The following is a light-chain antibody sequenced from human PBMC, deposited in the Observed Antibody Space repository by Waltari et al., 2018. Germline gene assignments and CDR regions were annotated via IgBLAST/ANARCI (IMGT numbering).Light chain of an antibody. Sequence: QSALTQPPSASGSPGQSVTISCTGTSSDVGGYNYVSWYQQYPGKAPKLMIYEVNKRPSGVPERFSGSKSGNTASLTVSGLQAEDEADYYCSSFAGSNIPPYVCGTGTKVTVL. CDR1: SSDVGGYNY. CDR3: SSFAGSNIPPYV. CDR2: EVN. J-gene: IGLJ1*01. V-gene: IGLV2-8*01.